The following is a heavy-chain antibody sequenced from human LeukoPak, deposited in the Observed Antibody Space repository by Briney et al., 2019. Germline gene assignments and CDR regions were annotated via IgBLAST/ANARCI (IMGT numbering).Heavy chain of an antibody. D-gene: IGHD3-22*01. Sequence: SQTLSLTCAVSGGSISSGGYSWSWIRQPPGKGLEWIGYIYHSGSTYYNPSLKSRVTISVDRSKNQFSLKLSSVTAADTAVYYCARDLGSSGFPEPYYFDYWGQGTLVTVSS. CDR2: IYHSGST. CDR3: ARDLGSSGFPEPYYFDY. CDR1: GGSISSGGYS. J-gene: IGHJ4*02. V-gene: IGHV4-30-2*01.